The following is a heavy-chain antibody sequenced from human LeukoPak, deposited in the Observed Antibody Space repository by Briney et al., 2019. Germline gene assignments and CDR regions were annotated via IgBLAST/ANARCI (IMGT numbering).Heavy chain of an antibody. D-gene: IGHD4-23*01. CDR3: AILYGRNPTSSY. CDR2: TSVSVGST. J-gene: IGHJ4*02. Sequence: QPLASLRLSRAASGFTFSGDAMSWVRQAPGKGLERVSATSVSVGSTYYADSVKGRFTISRDNSKNTLYPQMNSLRAEGTAVYCCAILYGRNPTSSYWGEGPLVTASS. V-gene: IGHV3-23*01. CDR1: GFTFSGDA.